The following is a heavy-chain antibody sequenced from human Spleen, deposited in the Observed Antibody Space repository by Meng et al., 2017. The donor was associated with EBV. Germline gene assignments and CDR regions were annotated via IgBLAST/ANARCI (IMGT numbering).Heavy chain of an antibody. CDR3: TRGGYYGSGNNYFSD. J-gene: IGHJ4*02. CDR1: GGSFRDYY. Sequence: QVQLQQWGAGSLKPSXXXXLTXXVYGGSFRDYYYSWIRQPPGKGLEWIGGINHSGSINYNPSLKSRVTVSVDTSKNQFSLKLTSVTAADTAVYYCTRGGYYGSGNNYFSDWGQGTLVTVSS. CDR2: INHSGSI. D-gene: IGHD3-10*01. V-gene: IGHV4-34*01.